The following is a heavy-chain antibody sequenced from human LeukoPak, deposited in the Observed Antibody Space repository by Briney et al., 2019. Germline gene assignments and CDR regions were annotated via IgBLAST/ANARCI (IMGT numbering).Heavy chain of an antibody. CDR1: GGSISSGGYY. Sequence: PSQTLSLTCTVSGGSISSGGYYWSWIRQHPGEGLEWIGYIYYSGSTYYNPSLKSRVTISVDTSKNQFSLKLSSVTAADTAVYYCARDRDCSSTSCYGGALEVWGQGTTVTVSS. J-gene: IGHJ6*01. CDR3: ARDRDCSSTSCYGGALEV. V-gene: IGHV4-31*03. CDR2: IYYSGST. D-gene: IGHD2-2*01.